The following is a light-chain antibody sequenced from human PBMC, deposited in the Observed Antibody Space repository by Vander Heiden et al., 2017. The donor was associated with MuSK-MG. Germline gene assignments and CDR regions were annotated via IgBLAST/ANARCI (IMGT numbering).Light chain of an antibody. J-gene: IGLJ3*02. V-gene: IGLV3-25*03. CDR1: ALPKQY. CDR3: QSADSSGTWV. CDR2: KDS. Sequence: SYELTQPPSVSVSPGQTARITCSGDALPKQYAYWYQQKPGQAPVLVIYKDSERPSGIPERFSGSSSGTTVTLTISGVQAEDEADYYCQSADSSGTWVFGVGTKLTVL.